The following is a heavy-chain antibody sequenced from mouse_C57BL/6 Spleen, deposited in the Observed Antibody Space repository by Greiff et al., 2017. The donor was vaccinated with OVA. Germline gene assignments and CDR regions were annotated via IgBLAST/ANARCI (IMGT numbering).Heavy chain of an antibody. Sequence: EVHLVESGGGLVKPGGSLKLSCAASGFTFSSYTMSWVRQTPEKRLEWVATISGGGGNTYYPDSVKGRFTISRDNAKNTLNLQMSSLRSEDTAWYYCARRAYYGSSWGYYAMDYWGQGTSVTVSS. CDR1: GFTFSSYT. CDR2: ISGGGGNT. D-gene: IGHD1-1*01. V-gene: IGHV5-9*01. CDR3: ARRAYYGSSWGYYAMDY. J-gene: IGHJ4*01.